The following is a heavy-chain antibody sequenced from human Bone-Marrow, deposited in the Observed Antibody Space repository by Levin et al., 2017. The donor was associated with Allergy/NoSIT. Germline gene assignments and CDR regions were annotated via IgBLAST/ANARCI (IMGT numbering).Heavy chain of an antibody. CDR2: IPGSGSHL. CDR3: ASGGGSYTY. V-gene: IGHV3-21*01. J-gene: IGHJ4*02. Sequence: GGSLRLSCAASGFTFNRNAMNWVRQAPGKGLEWVSSIPGSGSHLSYGDSVRGRFTISRDNAKDSLFLQMDSLRAEDTAVYYCASGGGSYTYWGQGILVTVSS. CDR1: GFTFNRNA. D-gene: IGHD1-26*01.